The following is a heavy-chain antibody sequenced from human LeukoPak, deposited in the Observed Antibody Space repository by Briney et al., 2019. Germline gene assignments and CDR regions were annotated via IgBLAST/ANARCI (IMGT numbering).Heavy chain of an antibody. Sequence: GGSLRLSCAASGFTFSSYWMSWVRQAPGKGLEWVANINQDGSEKYYVDSVKGRFTISRDNAKNSLYLQMNSLRAGDTAVYYCARVRGYSSGWTRYYFDYWGQGTLVTVSS. CDR3: ARVRGYSSGWTRYYFDY. CDR2: INQDGSEK. CDR1: GFTFSSYW. D-gene: IGHD6-19*01. V-gene: IGHV3-7*01. J-gene: IGHJ4*02.